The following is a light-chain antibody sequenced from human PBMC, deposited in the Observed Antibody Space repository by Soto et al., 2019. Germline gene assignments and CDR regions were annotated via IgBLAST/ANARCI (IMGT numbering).Light chain of an antibody. CDR3: QKTYSTPFT. J-gene: IGKJ3*01. V-gene: IGKV1-39*01. CDR2: DAS. Sequence: DIQMTQSPSSLSASVGDRVTITCRASQTISNYLNWYQEKPGKAPKLLISDASKLQSGVLSRFSSSGSGTESPITISNLQPEDFATYYWQKTYSTPFTFGPGTNVDI. CDR1: QTISNY.